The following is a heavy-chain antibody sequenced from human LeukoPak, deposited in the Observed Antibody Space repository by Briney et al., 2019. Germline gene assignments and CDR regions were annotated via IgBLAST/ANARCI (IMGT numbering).Heavy chain of an antibody. CDR3: ARAPRAYCSTTGSCFQDY. CDR1: GGSIGASINSPNW. CDR2: IFHSGST. Sequence: SGTPSLTCAVSGGSIGASINSPNWWSWVRQPPGKGLEWIGEIFHSGSTNYNPSLKSRVTMSVDKSKNQFSLNLTSVTAADTAVYFCARAPRAYCSTTGSCFQDYWGQGTLVTVSS. J-gene: IGHJ4*02. V-gene: IGHV4-4*02. D-gene: IGHD2-2*01.